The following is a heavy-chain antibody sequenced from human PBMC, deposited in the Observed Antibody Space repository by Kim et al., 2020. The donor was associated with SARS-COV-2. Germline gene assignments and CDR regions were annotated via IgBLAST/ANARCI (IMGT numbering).Heavy chain of an antibody. CDR1: GFTFSSYA. V-gene: IGHV3-23*01. D-gene: IGHD2-15*01. Sequence: GGSLRLSCAASGFTFSSYAMSWVRQAPGKGLEWVSAISGSGGSTYYADSVKGRFTISRDNSKNTLYLQMNSLRAEDTAVYYCAKALGYCSGGSCYRVVFGQGGNNDAFDIWGQGTMVTVSS. CDR2: ISGSGGST. CDR3: AKALGYCSGGSCYRVVFGQGGNNDAFDI. J-gene: IGHJ3*02.